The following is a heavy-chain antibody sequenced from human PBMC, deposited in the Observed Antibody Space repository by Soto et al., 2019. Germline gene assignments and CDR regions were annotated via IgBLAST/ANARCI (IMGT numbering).Heavy chain of an antibody. V-gene: IGHV3-30*18. D-gene: IGHD3-3*02. CDR2: VSYDGSNQ. J-gene: IGHJ4*02. Sequence: QVQLVESGGGVVQPGRSLRLSCVGSGFNFNSYGMHWVLQAPGKGLEWVALVSYDGSNQYYADSVKGRFTTTRDNSKNTEYLQMTRLGPEETALSYWAKDTTAVLAEGSWVDHWGQGTLVTVAS. CDR3: AKDTTAVLAEGSWVDH. CDR1: GFNFNSYG.